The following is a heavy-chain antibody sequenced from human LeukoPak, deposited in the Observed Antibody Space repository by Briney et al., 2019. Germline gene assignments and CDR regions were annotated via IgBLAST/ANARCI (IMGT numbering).Heavy chain of an antibody. V-gene: IGHV4-59*01. Sequence: SETLSLTCTVSGGSIRSYYWSWLRQAPGKELDWIGYISDSGSTNYNPSLKSRVTISEDTSKNQLSLKLSSVTAADTAVYHCARMAYGDPHFYWYFDLWGRGTLVTVSS. CDR2: ISDSGST. CDR3: ARMAYGDPHFYWYFDL. J-gene: IGHJ2*01. D-gene: IGHD4-17*01. CDR1: GGSIRSYY.